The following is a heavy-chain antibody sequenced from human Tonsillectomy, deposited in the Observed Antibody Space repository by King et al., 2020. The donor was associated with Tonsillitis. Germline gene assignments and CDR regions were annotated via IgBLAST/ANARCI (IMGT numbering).Heavy chain of an antibody. CDR1: GCAIRSSYW. V-gene: IGHV4-4*02. CDR3: ARSPNYYDSSGYSWAFDM. CDR2: IYHTVRT. J-gene: IGHJ3*02. Sequence: VQLVESGPGLVKPSGTLSLPFAVSGCAIRSSYWWSWVRQPPGKGVEWMGEIYHTVRTNYKPSLKSRVAISVDNSKNQFSLELTSVTAADTAVYYCARSPNYYDSSGYSWAFDMWGQGTMVTVSS. D-gene: IGHD3-22*01.